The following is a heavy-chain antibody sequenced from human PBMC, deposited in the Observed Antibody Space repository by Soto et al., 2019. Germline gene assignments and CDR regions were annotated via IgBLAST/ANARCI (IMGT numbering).Heavy chain of an antibody. CDR2: ISSSSSYI. D-gene: IGHD6-13*01. CDR3: ARDFEGSSWYPYYYYGMDV. V-gene: IGHV3-21*04. Sequence: GGSLRLSCAASGFTFSSYSMNWVRQAPGKGLEWVSSISSSSSYIYYADSVKGRFTISRDNSKNTLYLQMNSLRAEDTAVYYCARDFEGSSWYPYYYYGMDVWGQGTTVTVSS. CDR1: GFTFSSYS. J-gene: IGHJ6*02.